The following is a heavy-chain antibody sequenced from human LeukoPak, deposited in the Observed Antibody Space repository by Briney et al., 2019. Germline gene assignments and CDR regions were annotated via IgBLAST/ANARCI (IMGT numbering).Heavy chain of an antibody. CDR2: IYSGGST. V-gene: IGHV3-53*01. CDR3: ARVTGSSYYDFWSGYYYFDY. Sequence: PGGSLRLSCAASGFTVSSNYMSWVRQAPGKGLEWVSVIYSGGSTYYADSVKGRFTISRDNSKNTLYLQMNSLGAEDTAVYYCARVTGSSYYDFWSGYYYFDYWGQGTLVTVSS. J-gene: IGHJ4*02. D-gene: IGHD3-3*01. CDR1: GFTVSSNY.